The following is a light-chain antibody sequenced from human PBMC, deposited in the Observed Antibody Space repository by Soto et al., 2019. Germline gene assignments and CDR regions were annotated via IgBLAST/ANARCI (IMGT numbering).Light chain of an antibody. J-gene: IGKJ1*01. CDR2: GVS. V-gene: IGKV3-20*01. CDR3: LHYGSSPRWT. Sequence: EIVLTQSPGTLSLSPGERATLSCRASQSVSYTYLAWCQQKPGQAPRLLISGVSSRAAGVPDRFSGRGSGTDFTLTISRLEPEDFAVYFCLHYGSSPRWTFGQGTKVDIK. CDR1: QSVSYTY.